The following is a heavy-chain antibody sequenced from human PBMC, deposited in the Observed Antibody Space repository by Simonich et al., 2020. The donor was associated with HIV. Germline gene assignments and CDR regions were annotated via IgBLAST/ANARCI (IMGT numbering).Heavy chain of an antibody. D-gene: IGHD5-12*01. CDR1: GGSFSGYY. V-gene: IGHV4-34*01. CDR2: INHSGST. Sequence: QVQLQQWGAGLLKPSETLSLTCAVYGGSFSGYYWSWIRQPPGKGLEWIGEINHSGSTNYNPSLRSRVTLSVDTSKNQFSLKLSSVTAADTAVYYCAREGYSGYDRGWFDPWGQGNLVTVSS. CDR3: AREGYSGYDRGWFDP. J-gene: IGHJ5*02.